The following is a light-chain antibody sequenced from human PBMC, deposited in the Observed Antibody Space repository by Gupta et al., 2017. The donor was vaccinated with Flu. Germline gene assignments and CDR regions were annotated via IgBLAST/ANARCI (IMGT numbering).Light chain of an antibody. CDR3: QVFDRRTDHVV. CDR1: NLGSKS. V-gene: IGLV3-21*02. Sequence: YVLPQPPSVSVAPGQTARITCEGNNLGSKSVNWYQQKPGQAPVLVVYDDSDRPSGIPERFSGSHSGNTATLTISSVEAGDEADYYCQVFDRRTDHVVFGGGTRLGDL. J-gene: IGLJ3*02. CDR2: DDS.